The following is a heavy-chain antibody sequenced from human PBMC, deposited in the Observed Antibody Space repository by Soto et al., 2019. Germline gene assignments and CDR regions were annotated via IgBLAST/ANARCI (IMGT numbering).Heavy chain of an antibody. CDR2: IKQDGSEE. Sequence: EVQLVESGGGLVQPGGSLRLSCVDSGFTFSSYWMSWVRQAPVKGLEWVGNIKQDGSEENYADSVKGRFTISRDNAKNTRYRQMNRLRVGDTAVYYWTRIAASGRGWDIWGQGTTVVVSS. CDR3: TRIAASGRGWDI. V-gene: IGHV3-7*01. CDR1: GFTFSSYW. J-gene: IGHJ6*02. D-gene: IGHD6-13*01.